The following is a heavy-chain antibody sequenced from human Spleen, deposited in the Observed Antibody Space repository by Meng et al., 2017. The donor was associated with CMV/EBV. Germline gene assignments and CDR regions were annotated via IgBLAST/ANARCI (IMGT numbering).Heavy chain of an antibody. V-gene: IGHV3-30*04. J-gene: IGHJ6*02. CDR3: AKDATAAGMDV. CDR2: ISYDGSNK. D-gene: IGHD6-13*01. CDR1: GFTFSSYA. Sequence: GESLKISCAVSGFTFSSYAMHWVRQAPGKGLEWVAVISYDGSNKYYADSVKGRFTISRDNSKNTLYLQMNSLRAEDTAVYYCAKDATAAGMDVWGQGTTVTVSS.